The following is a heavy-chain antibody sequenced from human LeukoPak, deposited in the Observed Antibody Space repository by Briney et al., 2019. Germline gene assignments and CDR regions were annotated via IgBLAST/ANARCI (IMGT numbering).Heavy chain of an antibody. CDR2: IYYSGST. CDR1: GGSISSGGYY. D-gene: IGHD4-23*01. V-gene: IGHV4-31*03. Sequence: SETLSLTCTVSGGSISSGGYYWSWIRQHPGKGLECIGYIYYSGSTYYNPSLKSRVTISVDTSKNQFSLKLSSVTAADTAVYYCARGSTVVWRHAFDIWGQGTMVTVSS. CDR3: ARGSTVVWRHAFDI. J-gene: IGHJ3*02.